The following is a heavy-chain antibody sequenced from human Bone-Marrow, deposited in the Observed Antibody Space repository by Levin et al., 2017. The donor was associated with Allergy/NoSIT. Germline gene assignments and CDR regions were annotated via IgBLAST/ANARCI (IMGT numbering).Heavy chain of an antibody. D-gene: IGHD5-24*01. V-gene: IGHV2-70*04. CDR2: IDWGDDK. CDR1: GFSLSTTGMR. CDR3: ARNPRSDGYDSPLDALDI. Sequence: SGPTLVKPTQTLTLTCTFSGFSLSTTGMRVSWIRQPPGKALEWLARIDWGDDKFYSTSLKTRLTISKDTSNNQAVLTMTNIDPVDPATYHFARNPRSDGYDSPLDALDIWGQGTVVTVS. J-gene: IGHJ3*02.